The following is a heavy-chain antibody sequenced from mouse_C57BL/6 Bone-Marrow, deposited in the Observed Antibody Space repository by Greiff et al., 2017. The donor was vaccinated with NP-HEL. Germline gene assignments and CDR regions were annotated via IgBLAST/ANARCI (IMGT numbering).Heavy chain of an antibody. CDR2: INPYNGGT. D-gene: IGHD1-1*01. Sequence: VQLKQSGPVLVKPGASVKMSCKASGYTFTDYYMNWVKQSHGKSLEWIGVINPYNGGTSYNQKFKGKATLTVDKSSSTAYMELNSLTSEDSAVYYCARAFYYYGSIHWYFDVWGTGTTVTFSS. CDR1: GYTFTDYY. J-gene: IGHJ1*03. V-gene: IGHV1-19*01. CDR3: ARAFYYYGSIHWYFDV.